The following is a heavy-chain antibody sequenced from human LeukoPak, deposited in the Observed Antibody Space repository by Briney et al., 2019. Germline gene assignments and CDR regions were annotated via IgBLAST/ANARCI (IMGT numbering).Heavy chain of an antibody. V-gene: IGHV4-34*01. CDR2: INHSGST. D-gene: IGHD2-15*01. CDR1: GGSFSGYY. CDR3: ARKYCSGGSCQLRYFDY. Sequence: SETLSLTCAVYGGSFSGYYWSWIRQPPGKGLEWIGEINHSGSTNYNPSLKSRVTISVDTSKNQFSLKLSSVTAADTAVYYCARKYCSGGSCQLRYFDYWGQGTLVTVSS. J-gene: IGHJ4*02.